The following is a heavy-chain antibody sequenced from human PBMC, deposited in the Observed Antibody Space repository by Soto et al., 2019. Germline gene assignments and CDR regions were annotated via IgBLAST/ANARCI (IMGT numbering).Heavy chain of an antibody. Sequence: QVQLVQSGAEVKKPGASVKVSCKASGYTFTSYGISWVRQAPGQGLEWMGWISVYNGNTNYAQKLQGRVTMTTDTSTSTGYRELRSLRSDDTAGYYWARADYSGYDLEGFDYWGQGTLVTVSS. CDR2: ISVYNGNT. J-gene: IGHJ4*02. D-gene: IGHD5-12*01. CDR1: GYTFTSYG. V-gene: IGHV1-18*04. CDR3: ARADYSGYDLEGFDY.